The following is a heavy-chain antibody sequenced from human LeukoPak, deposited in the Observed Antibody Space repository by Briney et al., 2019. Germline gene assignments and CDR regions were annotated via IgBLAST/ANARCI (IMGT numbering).Heavy chain of an antibody. D-gene: IGHD3-10*01. V-gene: IGHV3-23*01. CDR3: AKTRGSGPFDY. Sequence: GGSLRLSCAGSGFTFNKHGMNWVRQAPGKGLEWVLGISPSGDRTYYADSVKGRFTISRDNSKNTLYLQMNSLRAEDTAVYYCAKTRGSGPFDYWGQGTLVTVSS. CDR2: ISPSGDRT. J-gene: IGHJ4*02. CDR1: GFTFNKHG.